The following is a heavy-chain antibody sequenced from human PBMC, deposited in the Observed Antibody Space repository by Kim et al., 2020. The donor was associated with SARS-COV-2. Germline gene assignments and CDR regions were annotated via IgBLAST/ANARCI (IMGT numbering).Heavy chain of an antibody. Sequence: TDYAESVKGRFTISRDDSKNALELQMISLKTGDTDVCYCTTDIAAAGCDYWGQGTLITVSS. J-gene: IGHJ4*02. CDR2: T. CDR3: TTDIAAAGCDY. V-gene: IGHV3-15*01. D-gene: IGHD6-13*01.